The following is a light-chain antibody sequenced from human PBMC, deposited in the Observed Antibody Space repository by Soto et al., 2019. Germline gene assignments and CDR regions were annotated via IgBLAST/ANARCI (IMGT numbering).Light chain of an antibody. CDR1: QSVSSY. J-gene: IGKJ1*01. V-gene: IGKV3-11*01. Sequence: EIVLTQSPATLSLSPGERATLSCRASQSVSSYLDWYQQKPGQAPRLLIYDASNRATGTPARFSGSGSGTDFTLTISSLEPEDFAVYYCQQRTNWPPWTFGQGTKAEIK. CDR2: DAS. CDR3: QQRTNWPPWT.